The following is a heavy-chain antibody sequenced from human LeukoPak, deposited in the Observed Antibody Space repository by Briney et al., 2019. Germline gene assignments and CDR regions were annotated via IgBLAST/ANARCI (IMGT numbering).Heavy chain of an antibody. D-gene: IGHD4-11*01. CDR1: GYTFTGYY. Sequence: ASVKVSCKASGYTFTGYYMHWVRQAPGQGLEWMGWINPNSGGTNYAQKFQGRVTMTRDTSISTAYMELSRLRSDDTAVYYCARDASGVNYSNYYYYYGMDVWGQETTVTVSS. J-gene: IGHJ6*02. CDR3: ARDASGVNYSNYYYYYGMDV. V-gene: IGHV1-2*02. CDR2: INPNSGGT.